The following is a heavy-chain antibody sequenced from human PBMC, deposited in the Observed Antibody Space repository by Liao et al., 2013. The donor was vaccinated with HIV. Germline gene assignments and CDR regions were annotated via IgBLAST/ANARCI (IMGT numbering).Heavy chain of an antibody. CDR1: GGSFSSYY. Sequence: QVQLQQWGAGLLKPSETLSLTCAVSGGSFSSYYWSWIRQPPGKGLEWIGYVYYSGSTDYNPSLKSRVTMSVDMANNQFSLKLSSVTAADTAVYYCASEYHYESRGRGPWHFDLWGRWHPGHCLL. V-gene: IGHV4-59*01. J-gene: IGHJ2*01. CDR3: ASEYHYESRGRGPWHFDL. D-gene: IGHD3-22*01. CDR2: VYYSGST.